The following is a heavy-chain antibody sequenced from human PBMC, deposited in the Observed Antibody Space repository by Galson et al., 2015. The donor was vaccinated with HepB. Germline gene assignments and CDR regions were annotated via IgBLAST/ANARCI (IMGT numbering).Heavy chain of an antibody. CDR1: GFTFSSYA. CDR3: ARDGGQVVGHSVGMDV. D-gene: IGHD2-15*01. V-gene: IGHV3-30*04. CDR2: ISYDGSNK. Sequence: SLRLSCAASGFTFSSYAMHWVRQAPGKGLEWVAVISYDGSNKYYADSVKGRFTISRDNSKNTLYLQMNSLRSDDTAVYYCARDGGQVVGHSVGMDVWGQGTTLTVSS. J-gene: IGHJ6*02.